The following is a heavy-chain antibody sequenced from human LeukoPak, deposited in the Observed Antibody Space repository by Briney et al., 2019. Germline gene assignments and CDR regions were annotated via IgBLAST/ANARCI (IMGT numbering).Heavy chain of an antibody. CDR3: ARGIAAAGSGADY. D-gene: IGHD6-13*01. J-gene: IGHJ4*02. CDR2: INPNNGGT. V-gene: IGHV1-2*02. CDR1: GYTFTGYY. Sequence: ASVKVSCKASGYTFTGYYMYWVRQAPGQGLEWMGWINPNNGGTNYAQNFQGRVTMTRDTSISTAYMELSRLRSDDTAVYYCARGIAAAGSGADYWGQGTLVTVSS.